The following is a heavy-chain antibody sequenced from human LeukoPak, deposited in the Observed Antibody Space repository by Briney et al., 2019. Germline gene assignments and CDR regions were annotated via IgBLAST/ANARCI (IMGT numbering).Heavy chain of an antibody. D-gene: IGHD3-22*01. V-gene: IGHV1-69*06. CDR2: IIPIFGTA. J-gene: IGHJ4*02. Sequence: SVKVSCKASGGTFSSYAISWVRQAPGQGLEWMGGIIPIFGTANYAQKFQGRVTITADKSTSTAYMALSSLISEDTAVYYCARSLGRYYYDSSGHPPSFDYWGQGTLATVSS. CDR1: GGTFSSYA. CDR3: ARSLGRYYYDSSGHPPSFDY.